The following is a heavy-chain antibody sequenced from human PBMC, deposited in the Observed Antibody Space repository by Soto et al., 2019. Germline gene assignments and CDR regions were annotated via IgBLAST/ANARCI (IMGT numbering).Heavy chain of an antibody. CDR3: ARGDSSGWYSHLGY. CDR1: GYTFTSYD. D-gene: IGHD6-19*01. Sequence: QVQLVQYGAEVKKPGASVKVSCKASGYTFTSYDIKWVRQATGQGLEWMGWMNPNSGNTGYAQKFQGRVTMTRYTSISTAYMELSSLRSENTAVYYCARGDSSGWYSHLGYWGQGTLVTDSS. CDR2: MNPNSGNT. J-gene: IGHJ4*02. V-gene: IGHV1-8*01.